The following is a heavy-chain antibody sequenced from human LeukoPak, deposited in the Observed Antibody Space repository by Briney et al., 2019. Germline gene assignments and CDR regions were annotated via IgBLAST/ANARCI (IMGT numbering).Heavy chain of an antibody. D-gene: IGHD1/OR15-1a*01. Sequence: SETLSLTCTVSGGSFTDYYWGWIRQPPGKGLEWIVSIYYRGNTFYNPSLRNRVPISIDTSKGRFSLNLNSVTAADTAVYFCTRDREHGAQDSWGQGTPVTVS. CDR1: GGSFTDYY. CDR3: TRDREHGAQDS. CDR2: IYYRGNT. V-gene: IGHV4-39*07. J-gene: IGHJ4*02.